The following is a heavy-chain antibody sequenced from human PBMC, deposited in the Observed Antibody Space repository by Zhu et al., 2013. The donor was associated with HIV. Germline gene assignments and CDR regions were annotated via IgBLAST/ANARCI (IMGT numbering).Heavy chain of an antibody. V-gene: IGHV1-2*02. J-gene: IGHJ5*02. CDR1: GYTFTGYY. D-gene: IGHD6-13*01. Sequence: VQLVQSGAEVKKPGASVKVSCKASGYTFTGYYMHWVRQAPGQGLEWMGWINPNSGGTNYAQKFQGRVTMTRDTSISTAYMELSRLRSDDTAVYYCARDLSSSWYDFPWFDPWGQGTLVTVSS. CDR3: ARDLSSSWYDFPWFDP. CDR2: INPNSGGT.